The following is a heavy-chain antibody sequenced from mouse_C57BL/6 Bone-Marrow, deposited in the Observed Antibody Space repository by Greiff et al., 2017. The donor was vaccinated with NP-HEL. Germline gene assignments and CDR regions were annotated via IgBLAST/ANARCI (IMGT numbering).Heavy chain of an antibody. J-gene: IGHJ4*01. CDR2: IDPSDSYT. CDR1: GYTFTSYW. D-gene: IGHD2-3*01. Sequence: QVHVKQPGAELVKPGASVKLSCKASGYTFTSYWMQWVKQRPGQGLEWIGEIDPSDSYTNYNQKFKGKATLTVDTSSSTAYMQLSSLTSEDSAVYYCARIIYDGCNREIMYYWGQGTSATVSS. CDR3: ARIIYDGCNREIMYY. V-gene: IGHV1-50*01.